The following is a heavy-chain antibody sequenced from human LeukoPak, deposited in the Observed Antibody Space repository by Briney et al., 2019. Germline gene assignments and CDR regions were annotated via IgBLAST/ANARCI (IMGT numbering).Heavy chain of an antibody. Sequence: TSSETLSPTCTVSGGSISSYYWSWIRQPPGKGLEWIGYIYYSGSTNYNPSLKSRVLISVDTSKNQFSLKLSSVTAADTAVYYCARVPGWSGGYYFDYWGQGTLVTVSS. V-gene: IGHV4-59*08. CDR3: ARVPGWSGGYYFDY. J-gene: IGHJ4*02. CDR1: GGSISSYY. D-gene: IGHD2-15*01. CDR2: IYYSGST.